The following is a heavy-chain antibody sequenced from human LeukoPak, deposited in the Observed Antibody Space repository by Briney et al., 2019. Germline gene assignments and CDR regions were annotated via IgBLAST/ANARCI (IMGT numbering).Heavy chain of an antibody. D-gene: IGHD4-17*01. J-gene: IGHJ4*02. CDR3: ASLARRVTTVLDY. V-gene: IGHV3-66*01. CDR1: GITVNNIY. CDR2: IYSGGSS. Sequence: GGSLRLSCEVSGITVNNIYMSWVRQAPGKGLEWVSVIYSGGSSYYADSVKGRFTISRDNAKNTFHLQMNSLRGEDTAVYYCASLARRVTTVLDYWGQGTPVTVSS.